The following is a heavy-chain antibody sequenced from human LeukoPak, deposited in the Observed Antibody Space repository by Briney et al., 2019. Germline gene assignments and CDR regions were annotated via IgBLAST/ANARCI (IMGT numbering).Heavy chain of an antibody. V-gene: IGHV3-66*04. Sequence: GGSLRLSCAASGFTVGSNYMSWVRQAPGKGLEWVSIIYRGGSTNYADSVKGRFTISRDTSKNTLYLQMNSLRAEDTAVYYCARLSANSSAYFFDYWGQGTLVTLPS. CDR3: ARLSANSSAYFFDY. CDR2: IYRGGST. D-gene: IGHD3-22*01. J-gene: IGHJ4*02. CDR1: GFTVGSNY.